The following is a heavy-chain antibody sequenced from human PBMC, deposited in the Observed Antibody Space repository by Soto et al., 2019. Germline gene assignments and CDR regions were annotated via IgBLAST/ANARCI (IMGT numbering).Heavy chain of an antibody. V-gene: IGHV2-5*02. J-gene: IGHJ5*02. Sequence: QITLKESGPTLVKPTQTLTLTCTFSGFSLSTSCVGVCWIRQAPGTALECLALIYWDDDNRDSPSLKSRLTITKGTSNNQVVLTRTNMDPVYTATYYCAHRLVIVRGVIGRSINWFAPCGQGTLVTVSS. D-gene: IGHD3-10*01. CDR2: IYWDDDN. CDR1: GFSLSTSCVG. CDR3: AHRLVIVRGVIGRSINWFAP.